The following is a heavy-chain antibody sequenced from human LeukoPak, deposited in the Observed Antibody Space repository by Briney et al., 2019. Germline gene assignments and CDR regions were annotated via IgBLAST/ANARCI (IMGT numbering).Heavy chain of an antibody. CDR2: IWYVGSNK. V-gene: IGHV3-33*08. CDR3: ARDVFTTYDTGGGYFDY. D-gene: IGHD3-22*01. J-gene: IGHJ4*02. CDR1: GFTFSSYG. Sequence: GGSLRLSCSASGFTFSSYGMHSVRQAPGKGLERVALIWYVGSNKYLADSVKGRFTISRDNSKNTLYLQMNSLRADDTAVYYCARDVFTTYDTGGGYFDYWGQGTLVTVSS.